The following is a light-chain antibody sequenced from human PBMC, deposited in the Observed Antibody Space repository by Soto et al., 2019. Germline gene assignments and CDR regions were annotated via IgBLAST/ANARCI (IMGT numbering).Light chain of an antibody. CDR2: GAS. CDR1: QSVSSN. V-gene: IGKV3-15*01. CDR3: QQYNRWPIT. J-gene: IGKJ5*01. Sequence: EIVMTQSPDTLSVSPGERATLSCRASQSVSSNLAWYQQKPGQAHRLLIYGASTRATGIPARFSGGGSGTEFTLTISSLQSEDFAVYYCQQYNRWPITFGQGTRLEI.